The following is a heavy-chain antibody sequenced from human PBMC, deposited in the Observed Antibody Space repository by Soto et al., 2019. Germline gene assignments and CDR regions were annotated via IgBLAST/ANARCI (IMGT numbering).Heavy chain of an antibody. D-gene: IGHD2-15*01. CDR1: GYTFTSYG. J-gene: IGHJ5*02. Sequence: QVQLVQSGAEVKKPGASVKVSCKASGYTFTSYGISWVRQAPGQGLEWMGWISAYNGNTNYAQKSQGRVTMTTDTTTSTASMELRNLKFYDTSVDYWARSTPPPDPWGAGTVCSDCS. CDR3: ARSTPPPDP. CDR2: ISAYNGNT. V-gene: IGHV1-18*01.